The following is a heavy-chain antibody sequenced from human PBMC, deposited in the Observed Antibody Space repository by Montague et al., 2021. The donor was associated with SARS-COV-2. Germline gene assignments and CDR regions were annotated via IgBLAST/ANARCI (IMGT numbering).Heavy chain of an antibody. J-gene: IGHJ4*02. V-gene: IGHV4-31*03. CDR3: ARDSGNLVRVGHLDF. Sequence: TLSLTCTVSGGSISSGGYYWSWIRQHPGDGLGWIGFIYNGGCTHSTPSLKGRVSISRDTSQNQFSLNLSSVTAADTAVYVCARDSGNLVRVGHLDFWGQGTLVTVSS. D-gene: IGHD3-10*01. CDR2: IYNGGCT. CDR1: GGSISSGGYY.